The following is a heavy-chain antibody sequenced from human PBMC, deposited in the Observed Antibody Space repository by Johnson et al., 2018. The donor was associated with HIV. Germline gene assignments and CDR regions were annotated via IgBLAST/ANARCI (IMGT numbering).Heavy chain of an antibody. D-gene: IGHD5-24*01. V-gene: IGHV3-30-3*01. J-gene: IGHJ3*02. CDR2: ISYDGSKK. CDR1: GFTFSSYA. Sequence: QVQLVESGGGVVQPGRSLRLSCAASGFTFSSYAMHWVRQAPGKGLEWVAVISYDGSKKYYADSVKGRFTISRDNAKNTLHLQMNSLRAEDTAVYYCAKDWDRWLQSPCDAFDIWGQGTMVTVSS. CDR3: AKDWDRWLQSPCDAFDI.